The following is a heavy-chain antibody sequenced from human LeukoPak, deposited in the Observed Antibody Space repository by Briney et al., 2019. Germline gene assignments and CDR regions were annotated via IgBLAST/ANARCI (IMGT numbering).Heavy chain of an antibody. Sequence: GESLKISFKGSGYSFTSYWIGWVRQMPGKGLEWMGIIYPGDSNTRYSPSFQGQVTISADKSISTAYLQWSSLKASDSAMHYCARRKGGTSPAIFDYWGQGTLVTVSS. CDR1: GYSFTSYW. V-gene: IGHV5-51*01. CDR2: IYPGDSNT. J-gene: IGHJ4*02. CDR3: ARRKGGTSPAIFDY. D-gene: IGHD1-26*01.